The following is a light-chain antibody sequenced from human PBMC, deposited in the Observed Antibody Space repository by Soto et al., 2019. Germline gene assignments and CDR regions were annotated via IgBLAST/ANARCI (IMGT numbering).Light chain of an antibody. Sequence: QSALTQPASVSGSPGQSITISCTGTSSDVGGYNYVSWYQQHPGKAPKLMIYDVSNRTSGVSNRCSGSKSGNTASLTISGLQAEDEDDYYCSSYTSSSTVVFGGGTKLTVL. CDR2: DVS. CDR1: SSDVGGYNY. CDR3: SSYTSSSTVV. V-gene: IGLV2-14*01. J-gene: IGLJ2*01.